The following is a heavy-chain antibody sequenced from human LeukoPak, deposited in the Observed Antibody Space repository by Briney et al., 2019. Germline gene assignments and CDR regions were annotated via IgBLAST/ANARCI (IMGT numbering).Heavy chain of an antibody. D-gene: IGHD1-1*01. Sequence: GGSLRLSCAASGFSFSGYGMYWVRQAPDKGLEWVAFISYDGGNKYYADSVKGRFTISRDSSRNTLSLEMSSLRTEDSAVYYCAKDRGPLGSATDNHDYWGQGTLVTVSS. J-gene: IGHJ4*02. CDR3: AKDRGPLGSATDNHDY. CDR1: GFSFSGYG. V-gene: IGHV3-30*18. CDR2: ISYDGGNK.